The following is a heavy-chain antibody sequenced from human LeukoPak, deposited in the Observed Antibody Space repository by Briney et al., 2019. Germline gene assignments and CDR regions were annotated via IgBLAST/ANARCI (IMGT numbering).Heavy chain of an antibody. D-gene: IGHD1-14*01. J-gene: IGHJ4*02. V-gene: IGHV3-23*01. CDR3: AGRPSGVDLAPLDY. CDR2: ISDSGGST. CDR1: GITLSNYG. Sequence: GGSLRLSCAVSGITLSNYGMSWVRQAPGKGLEWVAGISDSGGSTNYADSVKGRFTISRDNPRNTLSLQMNSLRAEDTAVYYCAGRPSGVDLAPLDYWGQGTLVTVSS.